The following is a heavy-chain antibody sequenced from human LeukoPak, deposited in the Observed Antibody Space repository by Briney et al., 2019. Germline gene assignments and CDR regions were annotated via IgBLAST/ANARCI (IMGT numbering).Heavy chain of an antibody. CDR1: GGSISSYY. D-gene: IGHD6-6*01. CDR2: INHSGST. CDR3: ARWGYRSSSAPRGDY. J-gene: IGHJ4*02. Sequence: PSETLSLTCTVSGGSISSYYWSWIRQPPGKGLEWIGEINHSGSTNYNPSLKSRVTISVDTSKNQFSLKLSSVTAADTAVYYCARWGYRSSSAPRGDYWGQGTLVTVSS. V-gene: IGHV4-34*01.